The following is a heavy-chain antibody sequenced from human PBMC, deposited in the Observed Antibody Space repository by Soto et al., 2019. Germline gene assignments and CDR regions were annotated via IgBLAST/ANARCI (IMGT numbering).Heavy chain of an antibody. J-gene: IGHJ4*02. CDR1: GITVSSNY. V-gene: IGHV3-66*01. CDR3: ARGSGYILNY. Sequence: GGSLRLSCAASGITVSSNYMSWVRQAPGKGLEWVSIINTGGGTYYAESVRDRFAISRDNSKNTLYLQMNSLRAEDTAVYYCARGSGYILNYWGQGTLVTVS. D-gene: IGHD1-1*01. CDR2: INTGGGT.